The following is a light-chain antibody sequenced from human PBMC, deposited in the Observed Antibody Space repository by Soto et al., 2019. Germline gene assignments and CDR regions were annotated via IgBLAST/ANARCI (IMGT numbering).Light chain of an antibody. J-gene: IGKJ5*01. Sequence: EAVLTQSPATLSVSPGEGATLSCRASQNVATNLAWYQQRPGQAPRLLIYGASKRAIGLPARFSGSGSGTEFTLTITSLQSEDFAVYYCKQYKEWPPFTFGQGTRLEIK. V-gene: IGKV3-15*01. CDR2: GAS. CDR3: KQYKEWPPFT. CDR1: QNVATN.